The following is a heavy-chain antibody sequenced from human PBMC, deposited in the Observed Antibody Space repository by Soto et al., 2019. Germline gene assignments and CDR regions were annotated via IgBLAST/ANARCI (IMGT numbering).Heavy chain of an antibody. V-gene: IGHV5-51*01. CDR3: ARHLAGLSRGPSGWYAPYDMHV. J-gene: IGHJ6*03. Sequence: PGESLKISCKGSGYSFTSYWIGWVRQMPGKGLEWMGIIYPGDSDTRYSPSFQGQVTISADKSISTAYLQWSSLKASDTAMYYCARHLAGLSRGPSGWYAPYDMHVWGKGTTVTVSS. CDR2: IYPGDSDT. D-gene: IGHD6-19*01. CDR1: GYSFTSYW.